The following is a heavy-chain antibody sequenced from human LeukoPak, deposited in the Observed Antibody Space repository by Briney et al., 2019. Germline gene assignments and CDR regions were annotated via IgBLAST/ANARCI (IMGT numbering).Heavy chain of an antibody. CDR3: AKGGRITLFGVVDS. J-gene: IGHJ5*01. CDR1: GFTFSSHG. V-gene: IGHV3-30*02. D-gene: IGHD3-3*01. Sequence: GGSLGLSCAASGFTFSSHGIHWVRQAPGKGPEWVAFLRYDGSNAYYSDSVKGRFTISRDNSRNTVHLEMNRLRPEDTAVYYCAKGGRITLFGVVDSWGQGTLVTVSS. CDR2: LRYDGSNA.